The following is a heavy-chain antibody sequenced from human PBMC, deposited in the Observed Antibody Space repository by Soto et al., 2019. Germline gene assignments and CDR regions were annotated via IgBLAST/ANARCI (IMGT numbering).Heavy chain of an antibody. Sequence: GASVKVSCKASGYTFTSYGISWVRQAPGQGLEWMGWISAYNGNTNYAQKLQGRVTMTTDTSTSTAYMELRSLRSDDTAMYYCARHYCSSTSCYPVYYYYYGMDVWGQGTTVTVSS. CDR2: ISAYNGNT. J-gene: IGHJ6*02. D-gene: IGHD2-2*01. CDR1: GYTFTSYG. V-gene: IGHV1-18*01. CDR3: ARHYCSSTSCYPVYYYYYGMDV.